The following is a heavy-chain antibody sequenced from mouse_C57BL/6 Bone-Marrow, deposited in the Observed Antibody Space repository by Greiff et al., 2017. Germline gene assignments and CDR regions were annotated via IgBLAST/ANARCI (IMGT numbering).Heavy chain of an antibody. V-gene: IGHV1-64*01. CDR1: GYTFTSYW. Sequence: QVQLQQPGAELVKPGASVKLSCKASGYTFTSYWMHWVKQRPGQGLEWIGMIHPNSGSTNYNEKVKSKATLTVDKSSSTAYMQLSSLTSEDSAVYYCASPGGYYYAYYFDYWGQGTTLTVSS. CDR3: ASPGGYYYAYYFDY. D-gene: IGHD1-1*01. J-gene: IGHJ2*01. CDR2: IHPNSGST.